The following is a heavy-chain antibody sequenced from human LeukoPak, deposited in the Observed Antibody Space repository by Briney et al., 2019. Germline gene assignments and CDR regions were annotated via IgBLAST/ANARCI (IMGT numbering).Heavy chain of an antibody. CDR1: GASISSYY. Sequence: SETLSLTCTVSGASISSYYWSWIRQPPGKGLEWIGYFYYSGSSNYSPSLKSRVTILVDTSKNQFSLKLSSVTAADTAVYYCARLSRGPWHFDLWGRGTLVTVSS. CDR2: FYYSGSS. D-gene: IGHD3-10*01. V-gene: IGHV4-59*01. J-gene: IGHJ2*01. CDR3: ARLSRGPWHFDL.